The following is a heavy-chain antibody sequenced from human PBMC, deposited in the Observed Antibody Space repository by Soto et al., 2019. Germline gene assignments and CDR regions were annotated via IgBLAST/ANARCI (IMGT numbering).Heavy chain of an antibody. D-gene: IGHD4-17*01. CDR1: GFTFSSYA. V-gene: IGHV3-64D*06. J-gene: IGHJ4*02. CDR2: ISSNGGST. Sequence: PGGSLRLSCAASGFTFSSYAMHWVRQAPGKGLEYVSAISSNGGSTYYADSVKGRFTISRDNSKNTLYLQMSSLRAEDTAVYYCVTSHNDYANYLFDYWGQGTLVTVSS. CDR3: VTSHNDYANYLFDY.